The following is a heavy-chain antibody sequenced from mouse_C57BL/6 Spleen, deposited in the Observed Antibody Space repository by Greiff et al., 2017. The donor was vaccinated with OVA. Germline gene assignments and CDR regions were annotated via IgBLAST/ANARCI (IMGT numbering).Heavy chain of an antibody. Sequence: QVQLQQPGAELVKPGASVKLSCKASGYTFTSYWMHWVKQRPGQGLEWIGMIHPNSGSTNYNEKFKSKATLTVDKSSSTAYMQLSSLKSEDSAVYYCARGGLRGYFDYWGQGTTLTVSS. CDR3: ARGGLRGYFDY. CDR2: IHPNSGST. D-gene: IGHD2-2*01. J-gene: IGHJ2*01. V-gene: IGHV1-64*01. CDR1: GYTFTSYW.